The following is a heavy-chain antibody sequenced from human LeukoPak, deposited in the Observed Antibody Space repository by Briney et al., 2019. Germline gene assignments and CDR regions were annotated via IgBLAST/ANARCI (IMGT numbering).Heavy chain of an antibody. CDR2: TYYRSKWSN. D-gene: IGHD4-11*01. V-gene: IGHV6-1*01. CDR3: ARDRDSDFEWGPYDP. Sequence: SQTLSLTCPISGEEVSSNTASWNWFRQSPSRALEWLGRTYYRSKWSNDYAPAVKGRITINADTSPDQFSLHLNSVTPEDTAVYFCARDRDSDFEWGPYDPWGQGTLVVVSS. CDR1: GEEVSSNTAS. J-gene: IGHJ5*02.